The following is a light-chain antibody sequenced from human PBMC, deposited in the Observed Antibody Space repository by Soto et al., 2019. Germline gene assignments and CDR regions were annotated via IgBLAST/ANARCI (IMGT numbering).Light chain of an antibody. V-gene: IGKV1-8*01. Sequence: AIRMTQSPSSLSASTGDRVTITCRASQGISSYLAWYQQKPGKAPKLLSYAASTLQSGVPSRCSGSGSGTDFTLTISCLQSEDFATYYCQQYYSYPWTFGQGTKVEIK. CDR3: QQYYSYPWT. CDR1: QGISSY. J-gene: IGKJ1*01. CDR2: AAS.